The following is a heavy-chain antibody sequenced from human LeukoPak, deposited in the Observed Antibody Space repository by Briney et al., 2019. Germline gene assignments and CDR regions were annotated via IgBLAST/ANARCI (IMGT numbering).Heavy chain of an antibody. J-gene: IGHJ6*02. CDR2: INPNSGGT. CDR1: GYTFTSYA. CDR3: ARDQDGMDV. Sequence: ASVKVSCKVSGYTFTSYAMHWVRQAPGQRLEWMGWINPNSGGTNYAQKFQGWVTMTRDTSISTAYMELSRLRSDDTAVYYCARDQDGMDVWGQGTTVTVSS. V-gene: IGHV1-2*04.